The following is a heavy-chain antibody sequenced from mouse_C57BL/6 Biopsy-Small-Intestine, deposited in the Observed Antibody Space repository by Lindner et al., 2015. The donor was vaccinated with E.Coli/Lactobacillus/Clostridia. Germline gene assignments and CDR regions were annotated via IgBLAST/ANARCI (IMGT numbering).Heavy chain of an antibody. V-gene: IGHV5-6*01. CDR3: ARRPGSFDY. CDR1: GFTFSSYG. CDR2: ISSGGSYT. Sequence: VQLQESGGDLVKPGGSLKLSCAASGFTFSSYGMSWVRQTPDKRLEWVATISSGGSYTYYPDSVKGRFTISRDNAKNTLYLQMSSLKSEDTAMYYCARRPGSFDYWGQGTTLTVSS. J-gene: IGHJ2*01. D-gene: IGHD4-1*01.